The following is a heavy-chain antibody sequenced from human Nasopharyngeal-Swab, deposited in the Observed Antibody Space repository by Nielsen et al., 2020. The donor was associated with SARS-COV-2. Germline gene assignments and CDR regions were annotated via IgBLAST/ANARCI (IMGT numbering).Heavy chain of an antibody. Sequence: GGSLRLSCAASGFTFSGSAMHWVRQASGKGLEWVGRIRSKANSYATAYAASVKGRFTISRDDSKNTAYPQMNSLKTEDTAVYYCTRGPPYTDPYWDAFDIWGQGTMVSVSS. V-gene: IGHV3-73*01. CDR3: TRGPPYTDPYWDAFDI. CDR1: GFTFSGSA. D-gene: IGHD2-8*02. CDR2: IRSKANSYAT. J-gene: IGHJ3*02.